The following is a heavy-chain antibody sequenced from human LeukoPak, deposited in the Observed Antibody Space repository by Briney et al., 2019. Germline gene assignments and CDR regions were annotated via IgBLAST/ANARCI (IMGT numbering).Heavy chain of an antibody. CDR2: IYSGTT. CDR3: VRRAGAYSHPYDY. J-gene: IGHJ4*02. CDR1: GFSVSDNS. V-gene: IGHV3-53*01. D-gene: IGHD4/OR15-4a*01. Sequence: RGSLRLSCTVSGFSVSDNSMSWVRQAPGKGLEWVSFIYSGTTHYSDSVKGRFTISRDNSKNTLYLQMNSLRAEDTAVYYCVRRAGAYSHPYDYWGQGTLVTVSS.